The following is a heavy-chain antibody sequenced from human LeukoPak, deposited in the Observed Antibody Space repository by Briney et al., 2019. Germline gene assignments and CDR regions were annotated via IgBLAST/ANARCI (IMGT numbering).Heavy chain of an antibody. V-gene: IGHV1-46*01. CDR2: INPSGGST. Sequence: ASVKVSCKASGYTFTSYYMHWVRQAPGQGLEWMGIINPSGGSTSYAQKFQGRVTMTRDTSTSTVYMELSSLRSEDTAVYYGARDLLEWLFDYWGQGTLVTVSS. CDR1: GYTFTSYY. J-gene: IGHJ4*02. D-gene: IGHD3-3*01. CDR3: ARDLLEWLFDY.